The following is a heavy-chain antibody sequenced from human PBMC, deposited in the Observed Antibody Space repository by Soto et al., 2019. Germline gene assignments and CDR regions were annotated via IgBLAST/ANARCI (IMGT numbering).Heavy chain of an antibody. Sequence: QVQLVQSVAEGKKTGASVKVSCETSGYTFANYPMHWVRQAPGPTLEWLGWINAGNGYTKYSQKFQGRVTITRDTSASIAYMELSSLRSEDTAVYYCARAKIITASDYWGQGTLVTVPS. J-gene: IGHJ4*02. CDR3: ARAKIITASDY. CDR1: GYTFANYP. V-gene: IGHV1-3*01. CDR2: INAGNGYT. D-gene: IGHD3-10*01.